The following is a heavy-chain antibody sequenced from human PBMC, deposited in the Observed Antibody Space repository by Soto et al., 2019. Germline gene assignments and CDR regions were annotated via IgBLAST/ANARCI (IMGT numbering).Heavy chain of an antibody. CDR2: IYYRGST. V-gene: IGHV4-59*01. J-gene: IGHJ2*01. CDR3: ARFNWYFDL. Sequence: SETLSLTCTVSGGFISSYYWSWIRQPPGKGLEWIGYIYYRGSTNYNPSLKSRVTISVDTSKNQFSLKLSSVTAADTAMYYCARFNWYFDLWGRGTLVTVSS. CDR1: GGFISSYY.